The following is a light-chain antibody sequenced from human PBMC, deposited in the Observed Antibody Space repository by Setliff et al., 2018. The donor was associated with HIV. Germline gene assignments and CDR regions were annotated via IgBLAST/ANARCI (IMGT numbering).Light chain of an antibody. CDR1: SSDIGAYNY. J-gene: IGLJ1*01. Sequence: QSALPQPASVSGSPGQSITISCTGTSSDIGAYNYVSWYQQHPGKAPKLMIYDVSSRPSGVSNRFSGSKSGNTASLTISGLQAEDEADYYCSSYTSSGTLVFGTGTRSPS. CDR2: DVS. V-gene: IGLV2-14*01. CDR3: SSYTSSGTLV.